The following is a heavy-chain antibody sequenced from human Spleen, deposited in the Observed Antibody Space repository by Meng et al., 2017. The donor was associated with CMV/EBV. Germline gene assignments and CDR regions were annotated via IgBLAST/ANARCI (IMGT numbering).Heavy chain of an antibody. Sequence: YDGSFSGYYWSCVRQPPGKGLEWIGGIDHSEGTNYNPSVKSRVTISVDTSKNQFSLKMTSVTAADTAVYHCARGHCSSTSCYSWFDPWGQGTLVTVSS. V-gene: IGHV4-34*01. D-gene: IGHD2-2*02. J-gene: IGHJ5*02. CDR3: ARGHCSSTSCYSWFDP. CDR1: DGSFSGYY. CDR2: IDHSEGT.